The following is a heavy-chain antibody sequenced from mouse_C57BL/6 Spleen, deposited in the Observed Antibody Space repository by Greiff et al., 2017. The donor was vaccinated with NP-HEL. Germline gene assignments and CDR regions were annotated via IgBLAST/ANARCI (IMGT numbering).Heavy chain of an antibody. D-gene: IGHD1-3*01. Sequence: EVKLLESGGGLVKPGGSLKLSCAASGFTFSDYGMHWVRQAPEKGLEWVAYISSGSSSTYYADTVKGRFTLSRDNAKNTLFLQMTSLRAEDTAMYYCAVSGKDYAMGYWGQGTSVTVAS. CDR1: GFTFSDYG. J-gene: IGHJ4*01. CDR2: ISSGSSST. V-gene: IGHV5-17*01. CDR3: AVSGKDYAMGY.